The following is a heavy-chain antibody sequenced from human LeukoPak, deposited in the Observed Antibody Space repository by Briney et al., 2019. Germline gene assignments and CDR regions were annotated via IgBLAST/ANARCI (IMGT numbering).Heavy chain of an antibody. J-gene: IGHJ4*02. CDR2: INSDGSST. V-gene: IGHV3-74*01. CDR3: ARVMGWYTT. CDR1: GFTFTDFA. Sequence: GGSLRLSCIASGFTFTDFAMNWVRQAPGKGLVWVSRINSDGSSTSYADSVKGRFTISRDNAKNTLYLQMNSLRAEDTAVYYCARVMGWYTTWGQGTLVTVSS. D-gene: IGHD2-8*01.